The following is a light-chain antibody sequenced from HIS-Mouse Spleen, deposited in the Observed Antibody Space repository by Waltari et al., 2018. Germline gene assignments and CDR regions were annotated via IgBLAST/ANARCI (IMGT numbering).Light chain of an antibody. V-gene: IGKV3-20*01. CDR2: GAS. J-gene: IGKJ2*01. Sequence: IVLTQPPGTLSLSPGERATLSCRASQSVSSSYLAWYQQKPGQAPRLLIYGASSRATGIPDRFSGSGSGTDFTLTISRLEPEDFAVYYCQQYGSSLYTFGQGTKLEIK. CDR1: QSVSSSY. CDR3: QQYGSSLYT.